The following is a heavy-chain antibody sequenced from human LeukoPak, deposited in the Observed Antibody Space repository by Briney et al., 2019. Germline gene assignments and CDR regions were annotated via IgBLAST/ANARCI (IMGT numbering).Heavy chain of an antibody. D-gene: IGHD3-10*01. V-gene: IGHV3-48*04. Sequence: GGSLRLSCAASGFTFSSYSMSWVRQAPGKGLEWVSYISSSSSTIYYADSVKGRFTISRDNAKNSLYLQMNSLRAEDTAVYYCATIHLTDYHGSGRNFDYWGQGTLVTVSS. CDR2: ISSSSSTI. CDR1: GFTFSSYS. J-gene: IGHJ4*02. CDR3: ATIHLTDYHGSGRNFDY.